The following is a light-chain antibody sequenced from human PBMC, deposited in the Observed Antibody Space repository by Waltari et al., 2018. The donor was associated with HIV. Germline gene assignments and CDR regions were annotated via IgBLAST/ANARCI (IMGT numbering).Light chain of an antibody. V-gene: IGKV3-15*01. CDR1: QSITTK. Sequence: ENVLTQSPGTLSLSPGERATLSCRASQSITTKLAWYQQTPGQAPRLLIYGASTRAPGIPDRFSGSGSGTEFTLTISSLQSEDFAIYYCQQYNNWPPWTFGQGTKVEI. CDR3: QQYNNWPPWT. J-gene: IGKJ1*01. CDR2: GAS.